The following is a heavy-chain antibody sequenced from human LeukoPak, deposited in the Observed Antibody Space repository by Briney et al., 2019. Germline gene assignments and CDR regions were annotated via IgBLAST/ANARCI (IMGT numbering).Heavy chain of an antibody. J-gene: IGHJ4*02. CDR3: ARNYDFWSGYPDY. D-gene: IGHD3-3*01. CDR2: IWYDGSNK. V-gene: IGHV3-33*01. Sequence: GGSLRLSCAASGFTFSSYGMHWVRQAPGKGLEWVAVIWYDGSNKYYADSVKGRFTISRGNSKNTLYLQMNSLRAEDTAVYYCARNYDFWSGYPDYWGQGTLVTVSS. CDR1: GFTFSSYG.